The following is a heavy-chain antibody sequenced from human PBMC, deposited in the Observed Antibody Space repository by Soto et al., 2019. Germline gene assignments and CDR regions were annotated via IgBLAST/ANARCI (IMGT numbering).Heavy chain of an antibody. D-gene: IGHD3-22*01. CDR1: GFSVSSNY. V-gene: IGHV3-53*01. J-gene: IGHJ4*02. CDR2: IYSRGDT. CDR3: ARKTDSGNSGHF. Sequence: EVHLVESGGGLIQPGGSLRLSCAVSGFSVSSNYMTWVRQFSGKGLECVAVIYSRGDTSYADSVKGRFTISRDNSKNTLYLQMNSLRVEDTAVYTCARKTDSGNSGHFWGRGTLVPVSS.